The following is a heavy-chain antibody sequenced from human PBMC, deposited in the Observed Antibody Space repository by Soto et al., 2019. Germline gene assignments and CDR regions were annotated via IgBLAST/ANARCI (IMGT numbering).Heavy chain of an antibody. V-gene: IGHV6-1*01. CDR3: ARGPRYCSGGSCYSLYWFDT. J-gene: IGHJ5*02. CDR1: GDSVSSNSAA. Sequence: TLSLTCAISGDSVSSNSAAWNWIRQSPSRGLEWLGRTYYRSKWYNDYAVSVKSQITINPDTSKDQFSLQLNSVTPEDTAVYYCARGPRYCSGGSCYSLYWFDTWGQGTLAPVSS. CDR2: TYYRSKWYN. D-gene: IGHD2-15*01.